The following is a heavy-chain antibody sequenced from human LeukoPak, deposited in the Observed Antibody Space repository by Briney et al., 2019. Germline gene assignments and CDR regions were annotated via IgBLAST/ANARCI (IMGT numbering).Heavy chain of an antibody. CDR3: ARGGDYGDLRYFDY. D-gene: IGHD4-17*01. Sequence: PSETLSLTCTVSGGSINNYYWSWIRQPPGKGLEWIGYIYYRGSTNYNPSLKSRVTFSIDTSKNQFSLKLNSVTAADTAVYYCARGGDYGDLRYFDYWGQGTLVTVSS. J-gene: IGHJ4*02. V-gene: IGHV4-59*01. CDR1: GGSINNYY. CDR2: IYYRGST.